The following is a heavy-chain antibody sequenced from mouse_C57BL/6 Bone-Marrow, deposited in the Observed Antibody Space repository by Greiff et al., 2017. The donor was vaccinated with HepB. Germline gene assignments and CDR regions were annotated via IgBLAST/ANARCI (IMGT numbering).Heavy chain of an antibody. V-gene: IGHV5-17*01. Sequence: EVMLVESGGGLVKPGGSLKLSCAASGFTFSDYGMHWVRQAPEKGLEWVAYISSGSSTIYYADTVKGRFTISRDNAKNTLFLQMTSLRSEDTAMYYCARRGTIYYGIKGYAMDYWGQGTSVTVSS. D-gene: IGHD2-1*01. CDR1: GFTFSDYG. J-gene: IGHJ4*01. CDR2: ISSGSSTI. CDR3: ARRGTIYYGIKGYAMDY.